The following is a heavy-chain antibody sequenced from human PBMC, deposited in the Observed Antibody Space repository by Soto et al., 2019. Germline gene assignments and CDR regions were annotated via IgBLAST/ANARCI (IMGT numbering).Heavy chain of an antibody. CDR2: TYYRSKWYN. CDR3: ARSKTGVKDCFDV. J-gene: IGHJ6*01. V-gene: IGHV6-1*01. CDR1: VYGVYSNNAA. Sequence: SQRLSLNYATSVYGVYSNNAAWNWMSQSPSRGLEWLGRTYYRSKWYNDYAVSVKSRITINPDTSKNQFSLQLNSVTPEDTAVYYCARSKTGVKDCFDVWGQGTTVIVSS. D-gene: IGHD3-9*01.